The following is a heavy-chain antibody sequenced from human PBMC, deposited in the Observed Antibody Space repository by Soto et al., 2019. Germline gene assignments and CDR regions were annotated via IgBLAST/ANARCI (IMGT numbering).Heavy chain of an antibody. D-gene: IGHD3-3*01. CDR3: ARGQRPLIAIFGVVNPRPNWFDP. J-gene: IGHJ5*02. V-gene: IGHV4-39*01. CDR2: IYYSGST. Sequence: SETLSLTCTVSGGSISSSSYYWGWIRQPPGKGLEWIGSIYYSGSTYYNPSLKSRVTISVDTSKNQFSLKLSSVTAADTAVYYCARGQRPLIAIFGVVNPRPNWFDPWGQGTLVTVSS. CDR1: GGSISSSSYY.